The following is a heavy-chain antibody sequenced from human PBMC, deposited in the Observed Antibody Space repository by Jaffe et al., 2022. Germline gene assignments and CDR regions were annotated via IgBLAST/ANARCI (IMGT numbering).Heavy chain of an antibody. CDR1: GFTFSSYG. J-gene: IGHJ3*02. CDR2: ISYDGSNK. D-gene: IGHD2-15*01. CDR3: AKVDCSGGSCPRSPYDAFDI. Sequence: QVQLVESGGGVVQPGRSLRLSCAASGFTFSSYGMHWVRQAPGKGLEWVAVISYDGSNKYYADSVKGRFTISRDNSKNTLYLQMNSLRAEDTAVYYCAKVDCSGGSCPRSPYDAFDIWGQGTMVTVSS. V-gene: IGHV3-30*18.